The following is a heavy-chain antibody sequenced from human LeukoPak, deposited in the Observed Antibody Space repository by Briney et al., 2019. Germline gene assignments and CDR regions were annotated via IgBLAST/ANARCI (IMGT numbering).Heavy chain of an antibody. CDR1: GGSINSSYYY. CDR3: TRRGGIIRGVASYYYMDV. V-gene: IGHV4-39*01. Sequence: SETLSLTCTVSGGSINSSYYYWGWIRQSPGKGLEWIGSIYYSGSTYYNPSLKSRVAISVDTSKNQFSLNLSSVTAADTAAYYCTRRGGIIRGVASYYYMDVWGKGTTVTISS. D-gene: IGHD3-10*01. J-gene: IGHJ6*03. CDR2: IYYSGST.